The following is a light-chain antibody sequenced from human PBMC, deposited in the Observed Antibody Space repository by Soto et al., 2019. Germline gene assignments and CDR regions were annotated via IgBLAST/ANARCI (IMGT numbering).Light chain of an antibody. V-gene: IGLV2-14*01. Sequence: QSALTQPASVSGSPGQSIAISCTGTSSDVGGHNYVSWYQQRPDKAPELIIYDVTNRPSGVSNRFSGSKSGNTASLTISGLQAEDEADYYCCSYTVTTTRDGRVFGGGTKVTVL. CDR3: CSYTVTTTRDGRV. J-gene: IGLJ3*02. CDR2: DVT. CDR1: SSDVGGHNY.